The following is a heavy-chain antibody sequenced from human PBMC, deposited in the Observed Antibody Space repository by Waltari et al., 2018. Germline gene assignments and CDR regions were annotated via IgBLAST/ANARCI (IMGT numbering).Heavy chain of an antibody. D-gene: IGHD3-3*01. V-gene: IGHV3-30*02. CDR3: ARERRGYYAEW. CDR2: ISYDGRNK. CDR1: GFSFSNAW. J-gene: IGHJ4*02. Sequence: VLLVEAGGSLVKPGGSLRLSCAGSGFSFSNAWMNWVRQAPGKGLEWLTLISYDGRNKYYADFVKGRFTISRDDSKNTLYLQMNSLRDEDTAIYYCARERRGYYAEWWGQGTLVAVSS.